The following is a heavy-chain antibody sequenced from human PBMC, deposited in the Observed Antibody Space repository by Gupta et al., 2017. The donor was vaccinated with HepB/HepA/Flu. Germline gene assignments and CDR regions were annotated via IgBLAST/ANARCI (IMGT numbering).Heavy chain of an antibody. CDR1: GGSFSDYS. D-gene: IGHD3-22*01. J-gene: IGHJ4*02. V-gene: IGHV4-34*02. CDR3: ARGGTTLPYYYDTSGYYYRV. Sequence: QVQLQQWGAGLLRPSETLSLTCAVYGGSFSDYSWSWIRQPPGKGLQWIGAINHSGTTNYNPSLESRVTISVDTSKKQFSLKLSSVTAADTAVYYCARGGTTLPYYYDTSGYYYRVWGQGTLVTVSS. CDR2: INHSGTT.